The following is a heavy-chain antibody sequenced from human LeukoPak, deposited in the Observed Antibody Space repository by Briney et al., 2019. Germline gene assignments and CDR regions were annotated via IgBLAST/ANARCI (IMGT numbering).Heavy chain of an antibody. CDR3: ARRTYYYDSSGYYGYYYYYMDV. J-gene: IGHJ6*03. Sequence: SETLSLTCTVSGGSISSSSYYWGWIRQPPGKGLEWIGEINHSGSTNYNPSLKSRVTISVDTSKNQFSLKLSSVTAADTAVYYCARRTYYYDSSGYYGYYYYYMDVWGKGTTVTVSS. V-gene: IGHV4-39*07. CDR2: INHSGST. CDR1: GGSISSSSYY. D-gene: IGHD3-22*01.